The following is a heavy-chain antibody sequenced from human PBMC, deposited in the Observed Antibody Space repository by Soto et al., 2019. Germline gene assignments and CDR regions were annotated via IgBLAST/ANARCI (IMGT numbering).Heavy chain of an antibody. CDR3: ARQTRDYGGNSGNFDY. D-gene: IGHD4-17*01. CDR1: GFTFDDYG. Sequence: GGSLRLSCAASGFTFDDYGMTWVRQVPGKGLEWVANIKEDGREIYYVESVKGRFTISRDIVKDSLYLQMNSLRAEDTAVYYCARQTRDYGGNSGNFDYWGQGTPVTVS. CDR2: IKEDGREI. J-gene: IGHJ4*02. V-gene: IGHV3-7*01.